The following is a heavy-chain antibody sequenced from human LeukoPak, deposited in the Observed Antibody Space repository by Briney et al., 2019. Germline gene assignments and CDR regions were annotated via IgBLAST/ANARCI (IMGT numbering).Heavy chain of an antibody. Sequence: GGSLRLSCAASGFTFDDYAMHWVRHAPGKGLEWVSGISWNSGSIGYADSVKGRFTISRDNAKNSLYLQMNSLGAEDTALYYCAKEGLPMSGFDPWGQGTLVTVSS. J-gene: IGHJ5*02. V-gene: IGHV3-9*01. D-gene: IGHD5-12*01. CDR2: ISWNSGSI. CDR3: AKEGLPMSGFDP. CDR1: GFTFDDYA.